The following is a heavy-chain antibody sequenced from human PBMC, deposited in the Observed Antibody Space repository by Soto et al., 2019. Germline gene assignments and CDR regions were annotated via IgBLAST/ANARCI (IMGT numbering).Heavy chain of an antibody. Sequence: EVQLVESGGGLVKPGGSLRLSCAASGFTFSSYSMNWVRQAPGKGLEWVSSISSSSSYIYYADSVKGRFTISRDNAKNSLYLQMNSLRAEDTAVYYCARDMPLIGSAYNWNYKPLGYWGQGTLVTVSS. CDR1: GFTFSSYS. CDR3: ARDMPLIGSAYNWNYKPLGY. J-gene: IGHJ4*02. D-gene: IGHD1-7*01. V-gene: IGHV3-21*01. CDR2: ISSSSSYI.